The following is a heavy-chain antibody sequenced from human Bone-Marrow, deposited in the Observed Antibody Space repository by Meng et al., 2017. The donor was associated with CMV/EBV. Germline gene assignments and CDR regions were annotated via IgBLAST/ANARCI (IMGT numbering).Heavy chain of an antibody. V-gene: IGHV4-39*07. CDR1: GASISTSSYY. Sequence: GSLRLSCTVSGASISTSSYYWGWIRQPLGKGLEWIGSIYYSGSTYYNPSLKSRVTISVDTSKNHFSLKLSSVTAADTAVYYCAREPFLGTSGPFDIWGQGTMVTVSS. CDR2: IYYSGST. D-gene: IGHD1-14*01. CDR3: AREPFLGTSGPFDI. J-gene: IGHJ3*02.